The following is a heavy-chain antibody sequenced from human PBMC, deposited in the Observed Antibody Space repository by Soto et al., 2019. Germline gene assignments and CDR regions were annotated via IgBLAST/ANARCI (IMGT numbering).Heavy chain of an antibody. D-gene: IGHD3-16*01. CDR1: GFTFSSYG. J-gene: IGHJ4*02. Sequence: GGSLRLSCAASGFTFSSYGMHWVRQAPGKGLEWVAVISYDGSNKYYADSVKGRFTISRDNSKNTLYLQMNSLRAEDTAVYYCAKETSKSLYTDYWGQGTLVTVSS. CDR3: AKETSKSLYTDY. V-gene: IGHV3-30*18. CDR2: ISYDGSNK.